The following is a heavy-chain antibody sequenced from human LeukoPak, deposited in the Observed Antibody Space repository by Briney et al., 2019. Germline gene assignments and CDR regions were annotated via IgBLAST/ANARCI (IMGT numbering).Heavy chain of an antibody. Sequence: SETLSLTCAVYGGSFSDYFLTWLRQPPGKGLEWIGEINHSGITTYHPSIKSQVTISVDTSKTQLSVKLNSVTAGDTAVYYCARGAWAAVTVYFDYWGQGTLVTVSS. V-gene: IGHV4-34*01. CDR2: INHSGIT. J-gene: IGHJ4*02. CDR1: GGSFSDYF. D-gene: IGHD6-19*01. CDR3: ARGAWAAVTVYFDY.